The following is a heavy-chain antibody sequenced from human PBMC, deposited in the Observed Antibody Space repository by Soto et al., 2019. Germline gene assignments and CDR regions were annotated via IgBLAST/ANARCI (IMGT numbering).Heavy chain of an antibody. CDR1: GGSISGYY. D-gene: IGHD1-26*01. J-gene: IGHJ4*02. CDR3: ARHRGAGPVY. Sequence: QVQLQESGPGLVKPSETLSLTSTVSGGSISGYYWTRLRQPPGKGLERVGSLFYGGTTDYNPSLRSRLTMSGDTSKTQLSLKLRSVTSAETAVDYCARHRGAGPVYWCEGTLVTASS. CDR2: LFYGGTT. V-gene: IGHV4-39*01.